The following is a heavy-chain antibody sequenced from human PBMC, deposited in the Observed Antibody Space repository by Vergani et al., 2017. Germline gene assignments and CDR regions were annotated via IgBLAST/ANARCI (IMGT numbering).Heavy chain of an antibody. CDR1: GFTFSNAW. J-gene: IGHJ6*03. CDR3: TTDSSSSAWDYYMDV. Sequence: EVQLVESGGGLVKPGGSLRLSCAASGFTFSNAWMSWVRQAPGKGLEWVGRIKSKTDGGTTDYAAPVKGRFTISRDDSKNTLYLQINSLKTEDTAVYYCTTDSSSSAWDYYMDVWGKGTTVTVSS. V-gene: IGHV3-15*01. D-gene: IGHD6-19*01. CDR2: IKSKTDGGTT.